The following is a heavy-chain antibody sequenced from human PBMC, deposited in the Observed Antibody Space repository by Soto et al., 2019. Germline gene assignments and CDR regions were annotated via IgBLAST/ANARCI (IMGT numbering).Heavy chain of an antibody. CDR1: GGSISSGDYY. CDR2: IYYSGST. D-gene: IGHD3-10*01. J-gene: IGHJ4*02. V-gene: IGHV4-30-4*01. CDR3: ARWPVRGVIIPDY. Sequence: LSLTCTVSGGSISSGDYYWSWIRQPPGKGLEWIGYIYYSGSTYYNPSLKSRVTISVDTSKNQFSLKLSSVTAADTAVYYCARWPVRGVIIPDYWGQGTLVTVS.